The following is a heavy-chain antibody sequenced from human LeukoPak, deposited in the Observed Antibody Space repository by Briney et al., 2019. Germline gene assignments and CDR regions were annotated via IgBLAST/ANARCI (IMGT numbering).Heavy chain of an antibody. V-gene: IGHV4-34*01. CDR2: INHSGYT. J-gene: IGHJ4*02. CDR3: TRMTTGHDY. CDR1: GVSFNDYY. D-gene: IGHD4-17*01. Sequence: SETLFLTCAVSGVSFNDYYWSWVRQTPGKGLEWIGEINHSGYTNDSPSLKSRVTLSIDTSRKQFSLNLRSVTVADSGIYYCTRMTTGHDYWGQGTLVTVSS.